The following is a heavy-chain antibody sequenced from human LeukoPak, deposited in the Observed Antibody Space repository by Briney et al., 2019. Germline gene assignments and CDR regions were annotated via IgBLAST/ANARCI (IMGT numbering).Heavy chain of an antibody. CDR1: GGSFSGYY. V-gene: IGHV4-34*01. J-gene: IGHJ4*02. CDR2: INHSGST. CDR3: ARGLFSITIFGVVIKSEGFDY. D-gene: IGHD3-3*01. Sequence: SETLSLTCAVYGGSFSGYYWSWIRQPPGKGLEWIGEINHSGSTNYNPSLKSRVTISVDTSKNQFSLKLSSVTAADTAVYYCARGLFSITIFGVVIKSEGFDYWGQGTLVTVSS.